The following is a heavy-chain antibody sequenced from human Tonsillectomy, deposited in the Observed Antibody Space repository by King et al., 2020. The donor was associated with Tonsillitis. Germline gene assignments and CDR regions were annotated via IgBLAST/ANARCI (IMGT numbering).Heavy chain of an antibody. CDR2: IYYSGST. J-gene: IGHJ4*02. CDR1: GGSISSSSYY. CDR3: ARHPWEQIIDY. D-gene: IGHD1-26*01. V-gene: IGHV4-39*07. Sequence: QLQESGPGLVKPSETLSLTCTVSGGSISSSSYYWGWIRQPPGKGLEWIGSIYYSGSTYYNPSLKSRVTISVDTSKNQFSLKLSSVTAADTAVYYCARHPWEQIIDYWGQGTLVTVSS.